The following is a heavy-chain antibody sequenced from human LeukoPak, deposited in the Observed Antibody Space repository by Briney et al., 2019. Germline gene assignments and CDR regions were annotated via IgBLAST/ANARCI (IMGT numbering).Heavy chain of an antibody. CDR2: ISSSSSYI. J-gene: IGHJ4*02. V-gene: IGHV3-21*01. Sequence: GGSLRLSCAASGFTFSSYSMNWVRRAPGKGLEWVSSISSSSSYIYYADSVKGRFTISRDNAKNSLYLQMNSLRAEDTAVYYCARAIVRGAKGDYWGQGTLVTVSS. CDR3: ARAIVRGAKGDY. CDR1: GFTFSSYS. D-gene: IGHD3-10*01.